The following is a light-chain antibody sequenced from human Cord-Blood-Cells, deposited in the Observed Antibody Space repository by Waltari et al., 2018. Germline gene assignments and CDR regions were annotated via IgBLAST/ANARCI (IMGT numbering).Light chain of an antibody. CDR3: CSYAGSSSWV. Sequence: QSALTQPPSVSGSPGQSITISCTGTSSDVGSYNLVSWYQRHPVKAPKLMIYAGSKRPEGFSNRFSGSKSGNTASLTISGLQAEDEADYDCCSYAGSSSWVFGGGTKLTVL. V-gene: IGLV2-23*01. J-gene: IGLJ3*02. CDR2: AGS. CDR1: SSDVGSYNL.